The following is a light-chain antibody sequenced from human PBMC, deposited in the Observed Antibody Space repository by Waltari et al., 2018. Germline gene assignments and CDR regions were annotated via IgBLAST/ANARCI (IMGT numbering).Light chain of an antibody. V-gene: IGKV1-39*01. CDR1: QSISTY. CDR2: DAS. CDR3: QQSNSTPCT. Sequence: DIHMTQSPFFLSASVGDRVTITCRASQSISTYLNWYQQEKGRAPRLLIYDASTLQSGVPSRFSGSGSGTDFTLTIRSLQPEDFATYYCQQSNSTPCTFGQGTKLEIK. J-gene: IGKJ2*02.